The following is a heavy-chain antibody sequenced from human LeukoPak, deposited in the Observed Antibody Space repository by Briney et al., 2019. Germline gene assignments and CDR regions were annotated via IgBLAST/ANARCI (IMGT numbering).Heavy chain of an antibody. CDR1: GGSISSSSYY. J-gene: IGHJ4*02. CDR3: ARGIASTVVTLWGRNYYFDY. CDR2: IYYSGST. D-gene: IGHD4-23*01. Sequence: SETLSLTCTVSGGSISSSSYYWGWIRQPPGKGLEWFVSIYYSGSTNYNPSLKSRVTISVDTSKNQFSLKLSSVTAADTAVYYCARGIASTVVTLWGRNYYFDYWGQGTLVTVSS. V-gene: IGHV4-39*07.